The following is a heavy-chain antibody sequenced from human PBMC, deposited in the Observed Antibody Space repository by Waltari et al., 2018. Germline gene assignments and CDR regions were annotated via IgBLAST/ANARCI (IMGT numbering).Heavy chain of an antibody. CDR3: AKATGGGYSSGWYINY. D-gene: IGHD6-19*01. CDR2: ISVSGGST. Sequence: EVQLVQSGGGLVQPGGSLTVSCEVSGFTFRNYWMHWVRQAPGKGLESVSAISVSGGSTDYADSGKGRFTIARDNSKNTLYLQMNSLRAEDTAVYYCAKATGGGYSSGWYINYWGQGTLVTVSS. CDR1: GFTFRNYW. J-gene: IGHJ4*02. V-gene: IGHV3-23*04.